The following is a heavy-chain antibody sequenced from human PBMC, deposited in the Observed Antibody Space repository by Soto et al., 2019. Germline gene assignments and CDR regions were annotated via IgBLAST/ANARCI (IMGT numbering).Heavy chain of an antibody. CDR3: ARDRGSGWYDY. D-gene: IGHD6-19*01. CDR1: GYTFTSYA. V-gene: IGHV1-3*01. Sequence: ASVKVSCKASGYTFTSYAMHWVRQAPGQRLEWMGWTNAGNGNTKYSQKFQGRVTITRDTSASTAYMELSSLRSEDTAVYYCARDRGSGWYDYWGQGTLVTVSS. J-gene: IGHJ4*02. CDR2: TNAGNGNT.